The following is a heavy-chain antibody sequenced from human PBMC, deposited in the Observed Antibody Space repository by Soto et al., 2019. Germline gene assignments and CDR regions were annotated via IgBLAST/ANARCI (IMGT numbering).Heavy chain of an antibody. CDR1: GGTISTHA. CDR3: ASGYYFDYYYGVDF. Sequence: SVKPSCKAPGGTISTHAISWGRQAPGQGLEWMGGIIPLFGTANYAQKFQGGLTITADKSTTTAYMELNSLTSEDTAVYYCASGYYFDYYYGVDFCGQGSTVIGS. J-gene: IGHJ6*02. CDR2: IIPLFGTA. V-gene: IGHV1-69*06. D-gene: IGHD3-3*01.